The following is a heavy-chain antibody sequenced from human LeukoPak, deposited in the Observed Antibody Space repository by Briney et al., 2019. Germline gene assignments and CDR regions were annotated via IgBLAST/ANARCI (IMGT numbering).Heavy chain of an antibody. J-gene: IGHJ6*02. CDR2: ISAYNGNT. Sequence: GASVKVSCKASGYTFTSYGISWVRQAPGQGLEWMGWISAYNGNTNYAQKLQGGVTMTTDTSTSTAYMELRSLRSDDTAVYYCAGYHSYSGSYYYYGMDVWGQGTTVTVSS. CDR3: AGYHSYSGSYYYYGMDV. D-gene: IGHD1-26*01. CDR1: GYTFTSYG. V-gene: IGHV1-18*01.